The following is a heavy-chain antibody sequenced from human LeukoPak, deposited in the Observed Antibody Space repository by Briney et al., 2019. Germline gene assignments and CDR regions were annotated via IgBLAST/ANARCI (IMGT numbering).Heavy chain of an antibody. D-gene: IGHD1-14*01. V-gene: IGHV3-33*01. CDR2: IWSDGSNK. Sequence: PGGSLRLSCAASEFTFSSYGMHWVRQAPGKGLEWVAVIWSDGSNKYYADSVKGRFTISRDNSRNTLYLQMNSLRAEDTAVYCCARASGPFDYWGQGTLVTVSS. CDR1: EFTFSSYG. CDR3: ARASGPFDY. J-gene: IGHJ4*02.